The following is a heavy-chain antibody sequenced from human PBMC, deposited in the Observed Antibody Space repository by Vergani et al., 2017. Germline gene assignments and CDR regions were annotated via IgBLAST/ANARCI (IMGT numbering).Heavy chain of an antibody. Sequence: QVQLVQSGAEVKKPGSSVKVSCKASGGTFSSYAISWVRQAPGQGLEWMGGIIPIFGTANYAQKFQGRVTITADESTSTAYMELSSLRSEDTAVDYCARGAQLLIPPQSWFDPWGQGTLVTVSS. V-gene: IGHV1-69*01. D-gene: IGHD6-6*01. CDR1: GGTFSSYA. J-gene: IGHJ5*02. CDR2: IIPIFGTA. CDR3: ARGAQLLIPPQSWFDP.